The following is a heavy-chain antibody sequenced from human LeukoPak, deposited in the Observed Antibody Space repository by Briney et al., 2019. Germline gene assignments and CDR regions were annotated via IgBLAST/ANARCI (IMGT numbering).Heavy chain of an antibody. Sequence: GASVKVSCKASGYTFTSYGISWVRQAPGQGLEWMGWISAYNGNTNYAQKLQGRVTMTTDTYTSTAYMELRSLRSDDTAVYYCARDSPRRTGSQPAPAFDIWGQGTMVTVSS. CDR1: GYTFTSYG. CDR3: ARDSPRRTGSQPAPAFDI. J-gene: IGHJ3*02. V-gene: IGHV1-18*01. D-gene: IGHD3-10*01. CDR2: ISAYNGNT.